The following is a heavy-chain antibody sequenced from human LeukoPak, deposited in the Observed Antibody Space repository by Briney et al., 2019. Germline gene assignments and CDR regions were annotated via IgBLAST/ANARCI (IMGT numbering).Heavy chain of an antibody. V-gene: IGHV4-39*07. Sequence: SETLSLTCTVSGGSISGSSYYWGWIRQPPGKGLEWIGSIYYSGSTKYNPSLKSRVTISVDTSKNQFSLKLSSVTAADTAVYYCARGGTTVTPGLLWFDPWGQGTLVTVSS. D-gene: IGHD4-17*01. CDR1: GGSISGSSYY. J-gene: IGHJ5*02. CDR3: ARGGTTVTPGLLWFDP. CDR2: IYYSGST.